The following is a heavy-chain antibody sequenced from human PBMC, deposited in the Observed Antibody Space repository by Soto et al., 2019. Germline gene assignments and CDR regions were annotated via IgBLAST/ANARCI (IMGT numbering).Heavy chain of an antibody. CDR2: ISSSSTI. V-gene: IGHV3-48*01. Sequence: GGSLRLSCAASGFTFSNSAMNWVRQAPGKGLEWVAYISSSSTIYYADSVKGRFTISRDNANNSLYLQMNSLRAEDTAVYYCARLRGFFDYWGQGTLVTVSS. J-gene: IGHJ4*02. CDR3: ARLRGFFDY. D-gene: IGHD3-16*01. CDR1: GFTFSNSA.